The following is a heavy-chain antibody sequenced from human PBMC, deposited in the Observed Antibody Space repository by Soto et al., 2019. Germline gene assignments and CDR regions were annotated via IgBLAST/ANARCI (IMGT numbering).Heavy chain of an antibody. CDR3: AKDLPDPRYY. CDR2: ISSRGGST. V-gene: IGHV3-23*01. J-gene: IGHJ4*02. Sequence: EVQLLESGGGLVQPGGSLRLSCAASGFTFSSYAMSWVRQAPGKGLEWVSVISSRGGSTYYADSVKGRFTISRDNSKTTLYLQMNSLRAEDTAVYYCAKDLPDPRYYWGQGTLVTVSS. CDR1: GFTFSSYA.